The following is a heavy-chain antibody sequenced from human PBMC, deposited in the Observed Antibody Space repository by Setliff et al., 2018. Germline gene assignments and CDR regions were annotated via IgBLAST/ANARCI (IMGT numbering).Heavy chain of an antibody. Sequence: PSETLSLTCTVSGGSIRSSTHYRGWIRQPPGKGLEWIGTIYYSGLTYYTPSPRSRATISVDTSKNRFSLQLSSVTAADTAVYYCAGYQGSGSNYKVVNWFDPWGQGTLGTVSS. CDR1: GGSIRSSTHY. CDR2: IYYSGLT. D-gene: IGHD3-10*01. V-gene: IGHV4-39*02. J-gene: IGHJ5*02. CDR3: AGYQGSGSNYKVVNWFDP.